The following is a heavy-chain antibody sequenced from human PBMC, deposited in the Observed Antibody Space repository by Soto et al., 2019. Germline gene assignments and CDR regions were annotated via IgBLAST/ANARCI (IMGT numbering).Heavy chain of an antibody. Sequence: QVQLQASGPGLVKPSGTLSLTCAVSGGSFTSNNWWTWVRQPPGQGLEWIGEIYRTGSTNYNPSLKSRVTISLDKSEKQISLKVTSLTAADTAVYYCASRDPGTSVDYWGQGTLVTVSS. J-gene: IGHJ4*02. D-gene: IGHD1-7*01. CDR3: ASRDPGTSVDY. V-gene: IGHV4-4*02. CDR1: GGSFTSNNW. CDR2: IYRTGST.